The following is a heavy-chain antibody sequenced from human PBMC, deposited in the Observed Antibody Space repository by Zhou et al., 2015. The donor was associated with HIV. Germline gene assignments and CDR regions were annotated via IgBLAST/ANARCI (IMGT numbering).Heavy chain of an antibody. V-gene: IGHV1-3*01. D-gene: IGHD6-19*01. CDR3: ARGLWAVAGRSAVAY. Sequence: QVQLVQSGAEVKKPGASVKVSCKASGYTFTSYAMHWVRQAPGQRLEWMGWINAGNGNTKYSQKFQGRVTITRDTSASTAYMELSSLRSEDTAVYYCARGLWAVAGRSAVAYWGQGTLVTVSS. CDR1: GYTFTSYA. CDR2: INAGNGNT. J-gene: IGHJ4*02.